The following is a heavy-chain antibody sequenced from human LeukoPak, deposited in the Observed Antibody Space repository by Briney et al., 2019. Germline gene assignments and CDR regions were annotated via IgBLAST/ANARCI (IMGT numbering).Heavy chain of an antibody. CDR1: GYTFTGYY. CDR3: AREIVVAPLVWFDP. CDR2: INPNSGGT. Sequence: ASVKVSCKASGYTFTGYYMLWVRQAPGQGLEWMGRINPNSGGTNYAQKFQGRVTMTRDTSISTAYMELSRLRSDDTAVYYCAREIVVAPLVWFDPWGQGTLVTVSS. V-gene: IGHV1-2*06. D-gene: IGHD3-22*01. J-gene: IGHJ5*02.